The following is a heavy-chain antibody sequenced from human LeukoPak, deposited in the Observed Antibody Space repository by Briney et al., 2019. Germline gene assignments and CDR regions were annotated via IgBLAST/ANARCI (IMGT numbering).Heavy chain of an antibody. Sequence: ASVKVSCKTSGYTFTDYYMHWVRQAPGQGLEWMGWINPNSGGTNYAQNFQGRVTMTRDTSITTAYMELSRLTSDDTAVYYCSRDEDGDQGISYWGQGTLVTVSS. V-gene: IGHV1-2*02. CDR1: GYTFTDYY. D-gene: IGHD1-14*01. J-gene: IGHJ4*02. CDR3: SRDEDGDQGISY. CDR2: INPNSGGT.